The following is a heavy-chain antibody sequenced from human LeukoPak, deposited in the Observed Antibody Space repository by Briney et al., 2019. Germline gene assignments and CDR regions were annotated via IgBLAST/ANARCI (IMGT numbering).Heavy chain of an antibody. CDR1: GYTFTSNY. CDR3: ARDQGGFDY. J-gene: IGHJ4*02. Sequence: ASVEVSCKASGYTFTSNYIHWVRQAPGQGLEWMGMIYPRDGSTSYAQKFQGRVTVTRDTSTSTVHMELSGLRSEDTAVYYCARDQGGFDYWGQGTLVTASS. V-gene: IGHV1-46*01. CDR2: IYPRDGST.